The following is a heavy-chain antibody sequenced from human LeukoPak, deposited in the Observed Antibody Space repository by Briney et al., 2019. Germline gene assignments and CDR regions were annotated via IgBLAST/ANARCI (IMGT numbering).Heavy chain of an antibody. Sequence: GASVKVSCKASGYTFTSYGISWVRQAPGQGLEWTAWINVYNGDTYYAQKFQGRVTMTTDTSTSTAYMELRSLRADDTAVYYCARDGGYGSGSYYNVGVDYWGQGTLVTVSS. CDR3: ARDGGYGSGSYYNVGVDY. D-gene: IGHD3-10*01. CDR1: GYTFTSYG. CDR2: INVYNGDT. V-gene: IGHV1-18*01. J-gene: IGHJ4*02.